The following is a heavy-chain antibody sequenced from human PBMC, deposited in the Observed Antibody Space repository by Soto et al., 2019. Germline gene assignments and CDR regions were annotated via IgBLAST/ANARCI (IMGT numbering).Heavy chain of an antibody. D-gene: IGHD6-19*01. V-gene: IGHV3-9*01. CDR1: GFTFDDYA. CDR2: ISWNSGSI. Sequence: ESGGGLVQPGRSLRLSCAASGFTFDDYAMHWVRQAPGKGLEWVSGISWNSGSIVYADSVKGRFTISRDNAKNSLYLQMNSLRAEDTALYYCAKDGPWTGSGWFVYFDLWGRGTLVTVSS. J-gene: IGHJ2*01. CDR3: AKDGPWTGSGWFVYFDL.